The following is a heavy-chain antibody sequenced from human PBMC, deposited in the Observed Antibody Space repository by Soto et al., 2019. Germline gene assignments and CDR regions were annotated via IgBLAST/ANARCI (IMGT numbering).Heavy chain of an antibody. V-gene: IGHV4-34*01. CDR3: ARGKSSSYIGTRRYYYYGMDV. D-gene: IGHD6-13*01. CDR1: GGSFSGDY. CDR2: INHSGST. J-gene: IGHJ6*02. Sequence: SETLSLTCAVYGGSFSGDYWGWIRQPPGKGLEWIGEINHSGSTNYNPSLKSRVTISVDTSKNQFSLKLSSVTAADTAVYYCARGKSSSYIGTRRYYYYGMDVWGQGTTVPVYS.